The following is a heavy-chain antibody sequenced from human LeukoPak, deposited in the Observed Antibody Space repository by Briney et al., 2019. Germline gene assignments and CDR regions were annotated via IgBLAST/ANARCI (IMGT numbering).Heavy chain of an antibody. Sequence: GGSLRPSCAASGFTFSSYWMSWVRQAPGKGLEWVANIKQDGSEKYYVDSVKGRFTISRDNSKNTLYLQMNSLRAEDTAVYYCAEIAVAGSYWGQGTLVTVSS. CDR1: GFTFSSYW. J-gene: IGHJ4*02. V-gene: IGHV3-7*03. CDR2: IKQDGSEK. CDR3: AEIAVAGSY. D-gene: IGHD6-19*01.